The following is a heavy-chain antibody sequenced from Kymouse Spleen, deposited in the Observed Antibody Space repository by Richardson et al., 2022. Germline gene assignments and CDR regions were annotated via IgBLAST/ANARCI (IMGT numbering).Heavy chain of an antibody. V-gene: IGHV4-34*01. CDR2: INHSGST. CDR1: GGSFSGYY. CDR3: ARGEVLWFGELLYWFDP. D-gene: IGHD3-10*01. J-gene: IGHJ5*02. Sequence: QVQLQQWGAGLLKPSETLSLTCAVYGGSFSGYYWSWIRQPPGKGLEWIGEINHSGSTNYNPSLKSRVTISVDTSKNQFSLKLSSVTAADTAVYYCARGEVLWFGELLYWFDPWGQGTLVTVSS.